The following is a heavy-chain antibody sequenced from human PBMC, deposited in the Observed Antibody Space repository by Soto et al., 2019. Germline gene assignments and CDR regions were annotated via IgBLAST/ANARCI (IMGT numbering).Heavy chain of an antibody. CDR1: GGTFNSYA. J-gene: IGHJ6*02. D-gene: IGHD6-13*01. Sequence: GTSVKVSCKDSGGTFNSYAISWVRQAPRQRLEWMGGIIPIFGTANYAQKYQGRVTITADESTSTAYMELSSLRSEDTAVYYCARKAVRDSSSWGYYYYYVMDVWVQGTTVTSP. CDR3: ARKAVRDSSSWGYYYYYVMDV. V-gene: IGHV1-69*13. CDR2: IIPIFGTA.